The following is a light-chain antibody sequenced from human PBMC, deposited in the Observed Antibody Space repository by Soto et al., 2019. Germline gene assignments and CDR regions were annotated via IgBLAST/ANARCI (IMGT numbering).Light chain of an antibody. CDR1: QSVGVY. CDR2: DVS. V-gene: IGKV3-11*01. Sequence: EIVLTQSPATLSLSPGESATLSCRASQSVGVYVAWYQQKPGRAPRLLIYDVSHRPTGSPARFSGSGSGTDFPLNISCLEPEDFAVYYCDQRTNLPYAFGQWTNLEIK. J-gene: IGKJ2*01. CDR3: DQRTNLPYA.